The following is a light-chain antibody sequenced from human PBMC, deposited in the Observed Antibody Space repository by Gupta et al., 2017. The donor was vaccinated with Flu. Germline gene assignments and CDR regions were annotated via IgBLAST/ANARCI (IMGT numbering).Light chain of an antibody. V-gene: IGKV3-11*01. CDR3: QQRSNWPLT. Sequence: PSLLSLSPGERATLSCRASQIVSFYLAWYQQKPGQAPRLLIYDASNRATGIPARFSGSRSGTDFTLTITSLEPEDFAVYYCQQRSNWPLTFGGGTKVEIK. J-gene: IGKJ4*01. CDR1: QIVSFY. CDR2: DAS.